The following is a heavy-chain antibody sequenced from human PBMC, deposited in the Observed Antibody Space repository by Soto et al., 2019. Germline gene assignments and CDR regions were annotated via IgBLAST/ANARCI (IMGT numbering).Heavy chain of an antibody. Sequence: PSETLSLTCTVSGGSVSSDYWSWIRQPPGKGLEWIGYTHNSGNTDYNPSLKSRVTISVDASRNEFSLSLRSVTAADTAVYYCAKGGWYEDHWGQGMLVTVSS. CDR1: GGSVSSDY. D-gene: IGHD6-19*01. CDR2: THNSGNT. V-gene: IGHV4-59*08. CDR3: AKGGWYEDH. J-gene: IGHJ4*02.